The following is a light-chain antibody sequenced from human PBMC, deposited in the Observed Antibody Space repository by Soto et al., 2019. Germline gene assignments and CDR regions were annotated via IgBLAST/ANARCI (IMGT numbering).Light chain of an antibody. J-gene: IGLJ1*01. Sequence: QSVLTQPASVSGSPGQSITISCTGTSSDVGGYDYVSWYQQHPGKAPKLMIFEVTNRPSGVSNRFSGSKSGNTASLTISGLRAEDEADYYCSSFRSTSNLPYVFGTGTKVTVL. CDR3: SSFRSTSNLPYV. CDR1: SSDVGGYDY. CDR2: EVT. V-gene: IGLV2-14*01.